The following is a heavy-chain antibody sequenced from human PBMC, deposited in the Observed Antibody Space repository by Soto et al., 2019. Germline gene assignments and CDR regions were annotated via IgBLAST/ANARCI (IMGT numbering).Heavy chain of an antibody. CDR2: ISYDGSNK. D-gene: IGHD2-15*01. CDR1: GFTFSSYA. J-gene: IGHJ5*02. CDR3: AREKSLGYCSGGSCSDRHRWFDP. V-gene: IGHV3-30-3*01. Sequence: PGGSLRLSCAASGFTFSSYAMHWVRQAPGKGLEWVAVISYDGSNKYYADSVKGRFTISRDNSKNTLYLQMNSLRAEDTAVYYCAREKSLGYCSGGSCSDRHRWFDPWGQGTLVTVSS.